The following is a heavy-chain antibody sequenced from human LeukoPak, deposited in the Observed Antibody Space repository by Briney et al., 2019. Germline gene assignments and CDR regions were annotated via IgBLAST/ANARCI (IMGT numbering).Heavy chain of an antibody. V-gene: IGHV1-69*06. D-gene: IGHD4-17*01. Sequence: ASVKVSCKASGGTFSSYAISWVRQAPGQGLEWMGGIIPIFGTANYAQKFQGRVTITADKSTSTAYMELSSLRSEDTAVYYCATTGFYDYGDYDDYWGQGTLVTVSS. CDR1: GGTFSSYA. CDR3: ATTGFYDYGDYDDY. J-gene: IGHJ4*02. CDR2: IIPIFGTA.